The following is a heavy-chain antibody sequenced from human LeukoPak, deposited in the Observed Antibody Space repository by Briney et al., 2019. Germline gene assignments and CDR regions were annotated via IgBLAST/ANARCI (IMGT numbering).Heavy chain of an antibody. D-gene: IGHD2-2*01. CDR1: GFTFSSYS. CDR2: ISSSSSYI. Sequence: GGSLRLSCAASGFTFSSYSMNWVRQAPGKGLEWVSSISSSSSYIYYADSVKGRFTISKDNAKNSLYLQMNSLRAEDTAVYYCARGGYCSSTSCPPVGWFDPWGQGTLVTVSS. V-gene: IGHV3-21*01. J-gene: IGHJ5*02. CDR3: ARGGYCSSTSCPPVGWFDP.